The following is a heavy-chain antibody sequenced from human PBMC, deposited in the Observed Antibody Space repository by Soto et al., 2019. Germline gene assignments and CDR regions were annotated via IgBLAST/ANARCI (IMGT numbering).Heavy chain of an antibody. CDR3: AAGTIYGGNSIVDY. D-gene: IGHD4-17*01. J-gene: IGHJ4*02. Sequence: GASVKVSCKASGFTFTSSAVQWVRQARGQRLEWIGWIVVGRGNTNYAQKFQERVTITRDMSTSTAYMELSSLRSEDTAVYYCAAGTIYGGNSIVDYWGQGTLVTVSS. CDR2: IVVGRGNT. V-gene: IGHV1-58*01. CDR1: GFTFTSSA.